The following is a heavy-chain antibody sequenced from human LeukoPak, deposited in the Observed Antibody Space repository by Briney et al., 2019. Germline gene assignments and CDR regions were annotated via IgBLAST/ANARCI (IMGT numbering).Heavy chain of an antibody. Sequence: GGSLRLSCAASGFTFSDYYMSWLRQAPGKGLEWVSYISSSGSTIYYADSVKGRFTIPRDNAKNSLYLQMNSLRAEDTAVYYCASKDYYDSSGVLWGQGTLVTVSS. CDR2: ISSSGSTI. V-gene: IGHV3-11*04. D-gene: IGHD3-22*01. CDR3: ASKDYYDSSGVL. J-gene: IGHJ4*02. CDR1: GFTFSDYY.